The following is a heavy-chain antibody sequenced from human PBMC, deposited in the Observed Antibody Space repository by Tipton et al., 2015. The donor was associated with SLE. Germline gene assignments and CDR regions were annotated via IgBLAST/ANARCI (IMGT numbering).Heavy chain of an antibody. Sequence: TLSLTCTVSGGSINSHFWSWIRQPPGMGLEWIGHSGSTNYNLSLKSRVTISVDTSKNQFSLKLSSVTAADTAVYYCARDRRADVWGQGTTVTVSS. V-gene: IGHV4-59*11. J-gene: IGHJ6*02. CDR3: ARDRRADV. CDR1: GGSINSHF. CDR2: HSGST.